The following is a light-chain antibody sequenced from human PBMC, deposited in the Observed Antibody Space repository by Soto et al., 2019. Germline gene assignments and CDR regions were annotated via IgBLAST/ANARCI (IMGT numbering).Light chain of an antibody. CDR1: SSEVGGYNY. Sequence: QSVLTQPASVSGSPGQSITISCTGTSSEVGGYNYVSWYQQHPGKAPKLMIYDVSNRPSGVSNRFSGSKSGNTASLTISGLQAEDEADYYCSSYTSSSPYVFGTGTKLTVL. CDR3: SSYTSSSPYV. J-gene: IGLJ1*01. V-gene: IGLV2-14*01. CDR2: DVS.